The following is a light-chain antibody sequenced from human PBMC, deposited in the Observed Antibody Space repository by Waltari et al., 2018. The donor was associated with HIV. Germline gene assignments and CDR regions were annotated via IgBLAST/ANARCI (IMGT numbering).Light chain of an antibody. V-gene: IGKV3-20*01. Sequence: TQSPGTLSLSPGERATLSCRASQSVSSSYLAWYQQKPGQAPRLLIYGASSRATGIPDRFSGSGSGTDFTLTISRLEPEDFAVYYCQQYGSSRTFGQGTKVEIK. J-gene: IGKJ1*01. CDR2: GAS. CDR3: QQYGSSRT. CDR1: QSVSSSY.